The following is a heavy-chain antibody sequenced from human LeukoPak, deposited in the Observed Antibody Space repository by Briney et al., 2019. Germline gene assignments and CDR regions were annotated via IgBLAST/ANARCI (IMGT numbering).Heavy chain of an antibody. Sequence: PGGSLRLSCAASGFTFRNYAMHWVRQAPGKGLEYVSAISSNGGSTYYANSVKGRFTISRDNSKNTLYLQMGSLRAEDMAVYYCARGIFGVVIPPNFDYWGQGTLVTVSS. CDR2: ISSNGGST. J-gene: IGHJ4*02. D-gene: IGHD3-3*01. V-gene: IGHV3-64*01. CDR1: GFTFRNYA. CDR3: ARGIFGVVIPPNFDY.